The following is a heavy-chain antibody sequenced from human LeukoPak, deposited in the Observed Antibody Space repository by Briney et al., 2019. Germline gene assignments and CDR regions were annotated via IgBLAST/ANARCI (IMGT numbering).Heavy chain of an antibody. CDR2: IYHSGST. V-gene: IGHV4-30-2*01. CDR1: GGSISSSSYY. Sequence: LSLTCTVSGGSISSSSYYWGWIRQPPGKGLEWIGYIYHSGSTYYNPSLKSRVTISVDRSKNQFSLKLSSVTAADTAVYYCAREGDYTFDYWGQGTLVTVSS. CDR3: AREGDYTFDY. J-gene: IGHJ4*02. D-gene: IGHD4-17*01.